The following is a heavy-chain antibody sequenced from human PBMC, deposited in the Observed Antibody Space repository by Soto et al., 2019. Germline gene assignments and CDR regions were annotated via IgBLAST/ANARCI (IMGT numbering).Heavy chain of an antibody. CDR2: ISGSGGST. CDR3: EGYYYYDSSGYYLDAFDI. CDR1: GFTFSSYA. J-gene: IGHJ3*02. Sequence: GGSLRLSCAASGFTFSSYAMSWVRQAPGKGLEWVSAISGSGGSTYYADSVKGRFTISRDNSKNTLYLQMNSLRAEDTAVYYCEGYYYYDSSGYYLDAFDIWGQGTMVTVSS. V-gene: IGHV3-23*01. D-gene: IGHD3-22*01.